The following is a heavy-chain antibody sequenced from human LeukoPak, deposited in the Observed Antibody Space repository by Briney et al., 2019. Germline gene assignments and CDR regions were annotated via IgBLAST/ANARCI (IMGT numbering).Heavy chain of an antibody. CDR3: AREFTPLIQFWPRSLDDRYGMDV. D-gene: IGHD5-18*01. J-gene: IGHJ6*02. CDR1: GFTFSSYA. Sequence: PGGSLRLSCAASGFTFSSYAMSWVRQAPGKGLEWVANIKEDGSEKYYVDSVKGRFTISRDNANNSLYLQMNSLRAEDTAVYYCAREFTPLIQFWPRSLDDRYGMDVWGQGTTVTVSS. V-gene: IGHV3-7*01. CDR2: IKEDGSEK.